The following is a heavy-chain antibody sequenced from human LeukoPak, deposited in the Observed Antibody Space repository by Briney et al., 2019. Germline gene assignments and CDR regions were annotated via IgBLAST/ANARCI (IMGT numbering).Heavy chain of an antibody. J-gene: IGHJ4*03. CDR1: GFTFSSYA. CDR2: ISGSGGST. D-gene: IGHD3-9*01. Sequence: TGGSLRLSCAASGFTFSSYAMSWVRQAPGKGLEWVSAISGSGGSTYYADSVKGRFTISRDNSKNTLYLQMNSLRAEDTAVYYCAKWGPLRYFDWLLKDPLFDYWGQGTTVTVSS. V-gene: IGHV3-23*01. CDR3: AKWGPLRYFDWLLKDPLFDY.